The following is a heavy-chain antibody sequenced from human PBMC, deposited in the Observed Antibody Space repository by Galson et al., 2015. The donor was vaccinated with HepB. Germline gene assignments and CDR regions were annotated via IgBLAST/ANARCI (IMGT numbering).Heavy chain of an antibody. CDR3: AKGAILGASPQYFDF. J-gene: IGHJ4*02. CDR1: GFTFTKYG. CDR2: VGGSGAKT. D-gene: IGHD3-10*01. Sequence: SLRLSCAASGFTFTKYGMNWVRQAPGKGLEWVANVGGSGAKTYYADSVKGRFTISRDNAENTVYLQLSSLRAEDTAIYSCAKGAILGASPQYFDFWGQGTLVPVSS. V-gene: IGHV3-23*01.